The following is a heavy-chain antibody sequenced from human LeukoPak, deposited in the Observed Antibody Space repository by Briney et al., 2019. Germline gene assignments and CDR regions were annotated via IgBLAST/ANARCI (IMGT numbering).Heavy chain of an antibody. Sequence: PSETLSLTCTVSGGSISSYYWSWIRQPPGKGLEWIGYIYYSGSTNYNPSLKSRVTISVDTSKNQFSLKLSSVTAADTAMYYCARGLRGVRGYDWGQGTLVTVSS. V-gene: IGHV4-59*12. D-gene: IGHD3-10*01. CDR2: IYYSGST. CDR3: ARGLRGVRGYD. CDR1: GGSISSYY. J-gene: IGHJ4*02.